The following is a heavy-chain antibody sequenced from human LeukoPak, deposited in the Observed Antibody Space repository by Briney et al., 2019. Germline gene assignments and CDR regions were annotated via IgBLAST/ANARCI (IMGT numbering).Heavy chain of an antibody. D-gene: IGHD3-10*01. CDR2: MNPNSGNA. CDR3: ARGWSTMVRGVGWFDL. CDR1: GYTFTSYD. V-gene: IGHV1-8*01. Sequence: GASVKVSCKASGYTFTSYDINWVRQATGQGLEWMGWMNPNSGNAGYAQKFQGRVTMTRNTSISTAYTELSSLRSEDTAVYYCARGWSTMVRGVGWFDLWGQGTLVTVSS. J-gene: IGHJ5*02.